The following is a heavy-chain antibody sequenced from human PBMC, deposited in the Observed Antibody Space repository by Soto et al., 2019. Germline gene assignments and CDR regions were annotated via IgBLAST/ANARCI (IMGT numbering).Heavy chain of an antibody. Sequence: GGSLRLSCAASGFTFSSYGMHWVRQAPGKGLEWVAVIWYDGSNKYYADSVKGRFTISRDNSKNTLYLQMNSLRAEDTAVYYCARDLLVDTAYDGMDVWGQGTTVTVSS. CDR1: GFTFSSYG. J-gene: IGHJ6*02. CDR2: IWYDGSNK. D-gene: IGHD5-18*01. CDR3: ARDLLVDTAYDGMDV. V-gene: IGHV3-33*01.